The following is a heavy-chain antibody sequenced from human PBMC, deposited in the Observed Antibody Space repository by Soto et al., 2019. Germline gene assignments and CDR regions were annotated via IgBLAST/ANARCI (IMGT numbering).Heavy chain of an antibody. V-gene: IGHV3-30-3*01. J-gene: IGHJ6*02. D-gene: IGHD1-26*01. CDR1: GFTCSSYA. CDR2: ISYDGSKK. Sequence: QVKLVESGGGVVQPGRSLRLSCAASGFTCSSYAMHWVRQVPGKGLERMAVISYDGSKKYYADSVKGRFTISRDNSKNTLYLQMNRLRAEDTAVYYCASSEPPGYYYYYGMDVWGQGTTVTVSS. CDR3: ASSEPPGYYYYYGMDV.